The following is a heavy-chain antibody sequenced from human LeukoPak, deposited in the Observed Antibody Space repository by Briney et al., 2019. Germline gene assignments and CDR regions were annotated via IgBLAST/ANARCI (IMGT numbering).Heavy chain of an antibody. CDR2: ISSGTNYI. J-gene: IGHJ4*02. CDR3: ARSAGGNYFDY. CDR1: GFIFDNYN. Sequence: GGSLRLSCAASGFIFDNYNMNWVRQAPGKGVEWVSSISSGTNYIFQADSVKGRFTISKDSARNSLSLQMNSLRADDTAVYYCARSAGGNYFDYWDQGTLVTVSS. D-gene: IGHD2-8*02. V-gene: IGHV3-21*01.